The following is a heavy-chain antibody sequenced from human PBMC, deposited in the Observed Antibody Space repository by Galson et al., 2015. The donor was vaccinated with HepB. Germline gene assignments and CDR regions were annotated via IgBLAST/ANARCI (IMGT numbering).Heavy chain of an antibody. CDR2: INPTNGGA. J-gene: IGHJ3*01. CDR3: VREKSGGTFDF. V-gene: IGHV1-46*01. Sequence: SVKVSCKASGYTFTSYLIHWVRQAPGQGLEWMAYINPTNGGAGYTQSFQNRVTVTRDTATSTVYMDLSSLRSEDTAVYFCVREKSGGTFDFWGQGTMVIVSS. D-gene: IGHD3-10*01. CDR1: GYTFTSYL.